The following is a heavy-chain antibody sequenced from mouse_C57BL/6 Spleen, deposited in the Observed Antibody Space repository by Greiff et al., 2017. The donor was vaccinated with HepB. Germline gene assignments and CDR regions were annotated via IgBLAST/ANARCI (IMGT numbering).Heavy chain of an antibody. Sequence: EVQLQQSGPELVKPGASVKISCKASGYSFTGYYMNWVKQSPEKSLEWIGEINPSTGGTTYNQKFKAKATLTVDKSSSTAYMQLKSLTSEDSAVYYCARSGYGNLLKYFDVWGTGTTVTVSS. CDR2: INPSTGGT. D-gene: IGHD2-1*01. J-gene: IGHJ1*03. CDR3: ARSGYGNLLKYFDV. CDR1: GYSFTGYY. V-gene: IGHV1-42*01.